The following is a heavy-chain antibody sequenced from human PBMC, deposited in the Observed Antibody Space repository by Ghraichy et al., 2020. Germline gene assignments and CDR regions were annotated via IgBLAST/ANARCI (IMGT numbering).Heavy chain of an antibody. V-gene: IGHV3-53*01. Sequence: GGSLRLSCAASGFTVSSNYMSWVRQAPGKGLEWVSVIYSGGSTYYADSVKGRFTISRDNSKNTLYLQMNSLRAEDTAVYYCARDHRGRGFDPWGQGTLVTVSS. D-gene: IGHD1-14*01. CDR3: ARDHRGRGFDP. CDR1: GFTVSSNY. CDR2: IYSGGST. J-gene: IGHJ5*02.